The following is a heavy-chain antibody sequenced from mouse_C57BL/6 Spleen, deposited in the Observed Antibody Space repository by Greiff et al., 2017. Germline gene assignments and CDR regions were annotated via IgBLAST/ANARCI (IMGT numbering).Heavy chain of an antibody. V-gene: IGHV2-2*01. J-gene: IGHJ4*01. D-gene: IGHD2-3*01. CDR2: IWSGGST. CDR1: GFSLTSYG. CDR3: ARNECGYYVGAMDY. Sequence: VQLQQSGPGLVQPSQSLSLSCTVSGFSLTSYGVHWVRQSPGKGLEWLGVIWSGGSTDYNAAFISRLSISKDNSKYQVFFKMNSLQADDTAIYYCARNECGYYVGAMDYWGQGTSVTVSS.